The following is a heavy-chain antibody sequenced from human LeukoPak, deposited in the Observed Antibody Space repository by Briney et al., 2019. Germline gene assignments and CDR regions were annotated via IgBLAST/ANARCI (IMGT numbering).Heavy chain of an antibody. CDR1: GFTFKSAW. Sequence: GGSLRLSCAASGFTFKSAWMSWVRQAPGKGLEWAGRIKSNPDAGTTDYAAPVKGRFTISRDDSTNTLSLQMNDLKTDDTAVYYCTKLMLRGVVIRDFDYWGQGTLVTVSS. CDR3: TKLMLRGVVIRDFDY. J-gene: IGHJ4*02. V-gene: IGHV3-15*01. CDR2: IKSNPDAGTT. D-gene: IGHD3-10*01.